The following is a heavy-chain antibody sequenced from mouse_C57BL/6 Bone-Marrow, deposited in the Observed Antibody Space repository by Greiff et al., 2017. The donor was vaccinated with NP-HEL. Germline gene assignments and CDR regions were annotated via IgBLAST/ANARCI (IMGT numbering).Heavy chain of an antibody. CDR1: GYTFTSYW. D-gene: IGHD1-2*01. J-gene: IGHJ2*01. CDR3: TKDYGDLDY. Sequence: EVQLPQSGTVLARPGASVKMSCKTSGYTFTSYWMHWVKQRPGQGLEWIGAIYPGNSDTSYNQKFKGKATLTAVTSASTAYMELSSLTNDDSAVYDCTKDYGDLDYWGQGTTLTVSS. CDR2: IYPGNSDT. V-gene: IGHV1-5*01.